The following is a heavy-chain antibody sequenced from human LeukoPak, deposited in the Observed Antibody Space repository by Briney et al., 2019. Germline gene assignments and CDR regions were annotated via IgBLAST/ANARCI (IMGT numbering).Heavy chain of an antibody. CDR1: GGSFSGYY. J-gene: IGHJ6*02. V-gene: IGHV4-34*01. CDR3: ARGRSNRYYYDSSGYYVYYYYGMDV. CDR2: INHSGST. D-gene: IGHD3-22*01. Sequence: SSETLSLTCAVYGGSFSGYYWSWIRQPPGKGLEWIGEINHSGSTNYNPSLKSRVTISVDTSKNQFSLKLSSVTAADTAVYYCARGRSNRYYYDSSGYYVYYYYGMDVWGQGTTVTVSS.